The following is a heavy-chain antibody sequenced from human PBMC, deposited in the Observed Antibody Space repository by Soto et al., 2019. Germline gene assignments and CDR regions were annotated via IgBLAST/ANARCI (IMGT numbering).Heavy chain of an antibody. CDR1: GYSFTSYW. CDR3: ARHRYCSGGSCYSLYYYGMEV. Sequence: GESLQISCKGSGYSFTSYWIGCVRQMPGKGLEWMGIIYPGDSDTRYSPSFQGQVTISADKSISTAYLQWRSLKASDTAMYYCARHRYCSGGSCYSLYYYGMEVWGKGTKVTVSS. J-gene: IGHJ6*04. V-gene: IGHV5-51*01. CDR2: IYPGDSDT. D-gene: IGHD2-15*01.